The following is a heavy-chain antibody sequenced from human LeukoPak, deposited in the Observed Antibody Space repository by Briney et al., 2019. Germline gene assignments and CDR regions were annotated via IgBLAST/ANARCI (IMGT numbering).Heavy chain of an antibody. Sequence: GGSLRLSCAASGFTFSSYSMNWVRQAPGKGLEWVSSISSSSSYIYYADSVKGRFTISRDNSKNTLYLQMNSLRAEDTALYYCAKDLRTTDTSGYYHWGQGTLVTVSS. V-gene: IGHV3-21*04. J-gene: IGHJ5*02. CDR2: ISSSSSYI. D-gene: IGHD3-22*01. CDR1: GFTFSSYS. CDR3: AKDLRTTDTSGYYH.